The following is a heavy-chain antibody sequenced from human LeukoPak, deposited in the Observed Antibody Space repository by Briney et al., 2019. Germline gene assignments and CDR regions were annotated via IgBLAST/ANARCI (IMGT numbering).Heavy chain of an antibody. D-gene: IGHD2-21*01. CDR3: ARDASDHDAFDI. V-gene: IGHV4-30-4*08. J-gene: IGHJ3*02. Sequence: SQTLSLTCTVSGGSISSGDYYWSWIRQPPGKGLEWIGYIYYSGSTYYNPSLKSRVTISVDTSKNQFSLRLSSVTAADTAVYYCARDASDHDAFDIWGQGTMVTVSS. CDR1: GGSISSGDYY. CDR2: IYYSGST.